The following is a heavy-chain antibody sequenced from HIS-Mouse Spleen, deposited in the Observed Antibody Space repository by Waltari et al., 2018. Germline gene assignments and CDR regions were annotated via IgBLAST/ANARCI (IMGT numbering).Heavy chain of an antibody. J-gene: IGHJ6*02. CDR3: ARGLNYRFYYYYGMDV. Sequence: QVQLVQSGAEVKKPGASVKVSCKASGYTFTSYDINWVRQAPGQGLEWMGWMNPNSGNTGYAQKFQGRVTMTRNTSISTAYMELSSLRSEDTAVYYCARGLNYRFYYYYGMDVWGQGTTVTVSS. V-gene: IGHV1-8*01. D-gene: IGHD1-7*01. CDR1: GYTFTSYD. CDR2: MNPNSGNT.